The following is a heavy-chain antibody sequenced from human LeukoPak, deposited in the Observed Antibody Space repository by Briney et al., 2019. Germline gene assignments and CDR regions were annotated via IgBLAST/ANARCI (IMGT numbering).Heavy chain of an antibody. CDR3: ARGRGRYHYYGSGSLMDV. Sequence: PSETLSLTCTVSGGSISSYYWSWIRQPPGKGLEWIGYIYYSGSTNYNPSLKSRVTISVDTSKNQFSLKLSSVTAADTAVYYCARGRGRYHYYGSGSLMDVWGKGTTVTASS. V-gene: IGHV4-59*01. D-gene: IGHD3-10*01. J-gene: IGHJ6*03. CDR2: IYYSGST. CDR1: GGSISSYY.